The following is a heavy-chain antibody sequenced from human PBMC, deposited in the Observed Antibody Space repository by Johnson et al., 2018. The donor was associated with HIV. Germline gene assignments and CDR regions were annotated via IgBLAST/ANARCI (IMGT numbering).Heavy chain of an antibody. CDR2: ISYDGSNT. D-gene: IGHD6-13*01. CDR3: AKERYSRSAFDI. Sequence: VQLVESGGGVVQPGRSLRLSCAASGFTFSSYAMHWVRQAPGKGLEWVAVISYDGSNTYYADSVKGRFTISRDNSKNTLYLQMNSLRAEDTAVYYCAKERYSRSAFDIWGQGTMVTVSS. J-gene: IGHJ3*02. CDR1: GFTFSSYA. V-gene: IGHV3-30-3*01.